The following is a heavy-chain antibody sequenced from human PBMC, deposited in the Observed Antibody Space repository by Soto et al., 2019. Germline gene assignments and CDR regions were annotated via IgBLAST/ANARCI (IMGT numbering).Heavy chain of an antibody. D-gene: IGHD6-13*01. V-gene: IGHV3-23*01. Sequence: GGSLRLSCAAAGFAFSTYAMTWVRQAPGKGLEWVSVISGSGGSSYYAASMKGRFTISRDNSKNTLFLQMNGLRAEDTAVYYCAKVTKRAAAGRYEYYKYGMDVWGQGTTVTVSS. CDR3: AKVTKRAAAGRYEYYKYGMDV. CDR1: GFAFSTYA. J-gene: IGHJ6*02. CDR2: ISGSGGSS.